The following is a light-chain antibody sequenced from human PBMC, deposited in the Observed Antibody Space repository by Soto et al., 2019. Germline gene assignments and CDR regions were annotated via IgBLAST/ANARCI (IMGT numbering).Light chain of an antibody. CDR3: QQYGSSPPYT. CDR1: QSVSSSY. V-gene: IGKV3-20*01. Sequence: EIVLTQSPGTLSLSPGERATLSCRASQSVSSSYLAWYRQKPGQAPRLLIYGASSRATGIPDRFSASESGTDFTLTISRMEPEDFAVYYCQQYGSSPPYTFGQGTKLEIK. J-gene: IGKJ2*01. CDR2: GAS.